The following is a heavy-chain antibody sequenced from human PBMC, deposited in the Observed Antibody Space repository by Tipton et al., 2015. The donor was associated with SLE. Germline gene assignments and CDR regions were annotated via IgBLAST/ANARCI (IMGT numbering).Heavy chain of an antibody. CDR1: GSSFSTFN. CDR3: ARDLEPDAFDM. J-gene: IGHJ3*02. D-gene: IGHD1-1*01. CDR2: INDIGSHI. V-gene: IGHV3-21*01. Sequence: SLRLSCAASGSSFSTFNMNWVRQAPGKGLEWVSYINDIGSHIYYAGSVRGRFTISRDNARNSLYLQMNSLRAEDTAVYYCARDLEPDAFDMWGQGTMVTVSS.